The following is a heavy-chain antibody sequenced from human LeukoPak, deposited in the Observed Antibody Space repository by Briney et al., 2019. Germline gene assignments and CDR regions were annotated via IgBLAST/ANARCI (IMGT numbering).Heavy chain of an antibody. D-gene: IGHD6-6*01. CDR2: INPNSGGT. V-gene: IGHV1-2*02. CDR3: ARDMIAARPNWFDP. J-gene: IGHJ5*02. CDR1: GYTFTGYY. Sequence: ASVKVSCKASGYTFTGYYMHWVRQAPGQGLEWMGWINPNSGGTNYAQKFQGRVTMTRDTSISTAYMELSRLRSDDTAVYYCARDMIAARPNWFDPWGQGTLVTVSS.